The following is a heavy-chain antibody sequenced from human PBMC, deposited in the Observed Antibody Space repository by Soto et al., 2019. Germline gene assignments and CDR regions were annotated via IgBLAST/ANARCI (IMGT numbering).Heavy chain of an antibody. D-gene: IGHD6-25*01. Sequence: PGESLKISCQGSGYTFSNHWINWVRLVPGKGLEWMGIIFPRDSDTRYSPSLQGQVIISVDKSTNTAYLQWTRLTASDTAIYYCAKSIEAGPMDVWGQGTTVTVSS. CDR2: IFPRDSDT. V-gene: IGHV5-51*01. CDR3: AKSIEAGPMDV. CDR1: GYTFSNHW. J-gene: IGHJ6*02.